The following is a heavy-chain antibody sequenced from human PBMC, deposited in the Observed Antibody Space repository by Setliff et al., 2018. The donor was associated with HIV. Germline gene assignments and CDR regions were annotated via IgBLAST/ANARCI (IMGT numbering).Heavy chain of an antibody. CDR3: ARASWFSSSSGDYYYMDV. J-gene: IGHJ6*03. CDR2: IYYSGHT. D-gene: IGHD6-6*01. CDR1: GGSINSGNNY. Sequence: TSETLSLTCTVSGGSINSGNNYWSWIRQHPGKGLEWIGHIYYSGHTHYNPSLKSRVSISVDASKNQFSLRLSSVTAADTAVYSCARASWFSSSSGDYYYMDVWGKGATVTVSS. V-gene: IGHV4-31*03.